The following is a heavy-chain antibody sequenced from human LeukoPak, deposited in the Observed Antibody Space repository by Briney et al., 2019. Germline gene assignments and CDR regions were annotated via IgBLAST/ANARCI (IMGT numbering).Heavy chain of an antibody. Sequence: QPGGSLRLSFAASGFTFSSYSMNWVRQAPGKGLEWVANIKQDGSEKYYVDSVKGRFTISGDNAKNSLYLQMNSLRAEDTAVYYCARERSGSSYYFDYWGQGTLVTVSS. CDR2: IKQDGSEK. CDR1: GFTFSSYS. V-gene: IGHV3-7*01. CDR3: ARERSGSSYYFDY. J-gene: IGHJ4*02. D-gene: IGHD1-26*01.